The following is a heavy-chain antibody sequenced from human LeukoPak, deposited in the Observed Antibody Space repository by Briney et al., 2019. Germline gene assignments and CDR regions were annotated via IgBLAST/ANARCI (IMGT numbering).Heavy chain of an antibody. Sequence: SGTLSLTCTVSGGSISSSSYYWGWIRQPPGKGLEWIGSIYYSGSTYYNPSLKSRVTISVDTSKNQFSLKLSSVTAADTAVYYCARDSSAAATGAFDVWGQGTMVTVSS. CDR1: GGSISSSSYY. CDR2: IYYSGST. V-gene: IGHV4-39*07. D-gene: IGHD2-15*01. J-gene: IGHJ3*01. CDR3: ARDSSAAATGAFDV.